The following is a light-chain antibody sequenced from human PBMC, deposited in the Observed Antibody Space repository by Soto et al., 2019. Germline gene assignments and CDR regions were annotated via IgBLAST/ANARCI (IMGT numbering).Light chain of an antibody. CDR3: QQTDSLPIT. CDR2: AAS. J-gene: IGKJ5*01. V-gene: IGKV1-12*01. Sequence: DIQMTQSPSSVSASVGDRVTITCRASQGISSWLAWYQQKAGKAPKVLIYAASTLQSGVPSRFSGSGFGTHFTLTISSLQTEDFATYYCQQTDSLPITFGQGTRLEIK. CDR1: QGISSW.